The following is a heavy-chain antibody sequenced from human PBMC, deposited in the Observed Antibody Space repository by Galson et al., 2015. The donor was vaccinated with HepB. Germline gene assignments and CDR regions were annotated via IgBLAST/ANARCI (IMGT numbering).Heavy chain of an antibody. D-gene: IGHD2-15*01. CDR1: GFTFSSYA. J-gene: IGHJ4*02. CDR3: AEDLGYCSGGSCPMAKY. CDR2: ISGSGGST. V-gene: IGHV3-23*01. Sequence: SLRLSCAASGFTFSSYAMSWVRQAPGKGLEWVSAISGSGGSTYYADSVKGRFTISRDNSKNTLYLQMNSLRAEDTAVYYCAEDLGYCSGGSCPMAKYWGQGTLVTVSS.